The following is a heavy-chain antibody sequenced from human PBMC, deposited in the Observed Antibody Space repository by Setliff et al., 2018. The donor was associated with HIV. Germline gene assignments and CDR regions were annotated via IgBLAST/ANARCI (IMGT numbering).Heavy chain of an antibody. Sequence: PGESLKISCQGSGKSLSNYWINWVRQMPGKGLEWMGIIFPGDSDTRFSPSFQGQVSLSVDKSATTAYLHWSSLKASDTAIYYCARRSVSHGNGFDLWGQGTLVT. CDR2: IFPGDSDT. CDR3: ARRSVSHGNGFDL. D-gene: IGHD3-10*01. V-gene: IGHV5-51*01. CDR1: GKSLSNYW. J-gene: IGHJ3*01.